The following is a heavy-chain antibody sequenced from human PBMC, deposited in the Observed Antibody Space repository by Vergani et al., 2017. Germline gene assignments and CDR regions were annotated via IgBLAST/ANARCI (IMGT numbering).Heavy chain of an antibody. V-gene: IGHV4-39*07. D-gene: IGHD3-3*01. Sequence: QLQLQESGPGLVKPSETLSLTCTVSGGSISSSSYYWGWIRQPPGKGLEWIGEINHSGSTNYNPSLKSRVTISVDTSKNQFSLKLSSVTAADTAVYYCARPGGWNYDFWSGYPRDKNWFDPWGQGTLVTVSS. CDR1: GGSISSSSYY. J-gene: IGHJ5*02. CDR3: ARPGGWNYDFWSGYPRDKNWFDP. CDR2: INHSGST.